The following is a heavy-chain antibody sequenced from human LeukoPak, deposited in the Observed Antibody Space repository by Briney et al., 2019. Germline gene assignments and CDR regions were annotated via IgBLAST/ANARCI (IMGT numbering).Heavy chain of an antibody. V-gene: IGHV3-23*01. J-gene: IGHJ4*02. D-gene: IGHD6-13*01. CDR3: VKGRISEDGLDF. CDR2: ISSSGNT. CDR1: GFTFSRSA. Sequence: GGSLRLSCAASGFTFSRSAMTWVRQTPGKGLDWVSRISSSGNTYSADSVKGRFTISRDNSKNMLYLQMNSLRAEDTAVYYCVKGRISEDGLDFWGQGTLVTVSS.